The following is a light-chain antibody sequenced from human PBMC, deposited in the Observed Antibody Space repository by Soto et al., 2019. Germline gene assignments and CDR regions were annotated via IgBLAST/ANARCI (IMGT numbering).Light chain of an antibody. V-gene: IGLV2-18*02. CDR2: EVN. CDR3: SSYTSSTTLV. Sequence: QSALTQPPSVSGSPGQSVTISCTGTSSDVGSYNRVSWYQQPPGTAPKLMIYEVNNRPSGVPDRFSGSKSGNTASLTISGLQAEDEAEYYGSSYTSSTTLVFGGGTKLTVL. J-gene: IGLJ2*01. CDR1: SSDVGSYNR.